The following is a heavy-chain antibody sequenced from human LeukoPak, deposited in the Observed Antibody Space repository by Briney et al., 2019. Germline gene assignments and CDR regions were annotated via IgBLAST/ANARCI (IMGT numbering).Heavy chain of an antibody. J-gene: IGHJ4*02. D-gene: IGHD5-24*01. CDR2: ISHGGGKE. Sequence: PGGSLRLSCAASGFPFHDHDMYWVRQTPGKGLEWVALISHGGGKEHYAESVKGRFTISRDNSRNTVHLQMSSLRSDDTAIYYCAKTLDGFWPQFDFWGQGTLLTVSS. CDR3: AKTLDGFWPQFDF. V-gene: IGHV3-30*18. CDR1: GFPFHDHD.